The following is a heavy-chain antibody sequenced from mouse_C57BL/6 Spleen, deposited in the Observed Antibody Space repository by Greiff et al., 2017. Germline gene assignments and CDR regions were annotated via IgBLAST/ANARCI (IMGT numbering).Heavy chain of an antibody. CDR1: GYTFTDYY. J-gene: IGHJ3*01. CDR3: ARDTGTFAY. D-gene: IGHD4-1*01. Sequence: EVQLQQSGPELVMPGSSVQISCKASGYTFTDYYMNWVNQTHGKSLEWIGDINPNNGGTSYNQKFKGKATLTVYKSSSTSYMELRSLTSEDSAVYYCARDTGTFAYWGQGALVSVSA. CDR2: INPNNGGT. V-gene: IGHV1-26*01.